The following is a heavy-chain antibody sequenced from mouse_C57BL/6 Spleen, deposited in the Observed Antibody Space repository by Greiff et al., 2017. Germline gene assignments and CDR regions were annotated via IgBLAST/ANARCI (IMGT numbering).Heavy chain of an antibody. V-gene: IGHV1-64*01. CDR2: IHPNSGST. D-gene: IGHD1-1*01. CDR1: GYTFTSYW. J-gene: IGHJ4*01. Sequence: QVQLQQPGAELVKPGASVKLSCKASGYTFTSYWMHWVKQRPGQGLEWIGMIHPNSGSTNYNEKFKSKATLTVDKSSSTAYMQLSSLTSEDSAVYYCGPVVVDYYAMDYWGQGTSVTVSS. CDR3: GPVVVDYYAMDY.